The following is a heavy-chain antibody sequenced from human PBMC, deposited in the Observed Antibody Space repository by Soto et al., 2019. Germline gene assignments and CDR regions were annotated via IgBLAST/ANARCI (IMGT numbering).Heavy chain of an antibody. CDR1: GFTFSSYA. CDR3: AKKRSSTRAVNNWFDP. V-gene: IGHV3-23*01. CDR2: ISGSGGST. J-gene: IGHJ5*02. D-gene: IGHD2-2*01. Sequence: GGSLRLSCAASGFTFSSYAMSWVRQAPGKGLEWVSAISGSGGSTYYADSVKGRFTISRDNSKNTLYLQMNSLRAEDTAVYYCAKKRSSTRAVNNWFDPWGQGTLVTVSS.